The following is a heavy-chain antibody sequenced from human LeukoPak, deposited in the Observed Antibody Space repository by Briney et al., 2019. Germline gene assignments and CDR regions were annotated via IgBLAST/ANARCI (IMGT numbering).Heavy chain of an antibody. D-gene: IGHD3-22*01. CDR1: GFIFSSYW. CDR2: IKEDGSEK. J-gene: IGHJ4*02. V-gene: IGHV3-7*03. Sequence: GGSLRLSCAASGFIFSSYWMSWVRQAPGKGLEWVANIKEDGSEKYYVDSVKGRFTISRDNAKNSLYLQMNSLRAEDTALYYCAKDRMESGYYNGFDYWGQGTLVTVSS. CDR3: AKDRMESGYYNGFDY.